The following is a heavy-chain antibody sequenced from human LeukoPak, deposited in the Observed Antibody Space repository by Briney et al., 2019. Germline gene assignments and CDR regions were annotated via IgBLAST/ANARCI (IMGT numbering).Heavy chain of an antibody. D-gene: IGHD1-26*01. CDR3: AKEMWELLRGYYYYYMDV. V-gene: IGHV3-30*18. CDR2: ISHDGSNK. Sequence: PGGSLRLSCAASGFIFSSYGMYWVRQAPGKGLEWLAVISHDGSNKHYADSVKGRITISRDSSMNTLYLQMNSLTAEDTAVYYCAKEMWELLRGYYYYYMDVWGKGTTVTVSS. CDR1: GFIFSSYG. J-gene: IGHJ6*03.